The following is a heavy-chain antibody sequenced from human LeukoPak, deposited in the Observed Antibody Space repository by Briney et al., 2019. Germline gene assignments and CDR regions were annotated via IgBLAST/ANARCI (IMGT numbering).Heavy chain of an antibody. CDR2: INHSGST. CDR1: GGSFSGYY. J-gene: IGHJ3*02. Sequence: SETLSLTCAVYGGSFSGYYWSWIRQPPGKGLGWIGEINHSGSTNYNPSLKSRVTISVDTSKNQFSLKLSSVTAADTAVYYCARGAQPHYYDSSGYKRAAFDIWGQGTMVTVSS. D-gene: IGHD3-22*01. CDR3: ARGAQPHYYDSSGYKRAAFDI. V-gene: IGHV4-34*01.